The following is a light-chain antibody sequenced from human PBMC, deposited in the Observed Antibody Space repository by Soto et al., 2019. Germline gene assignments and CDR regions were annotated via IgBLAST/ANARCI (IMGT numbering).Light chain of an antibody. CDR3: QQYNSYST. CDR1: QSISTW. J-gene: IGKJ1*01. Sequence: IPMNQSPSTVSATVGDRVTITCRASQSISTWLAWYQQKPGKAPKLLIYDASSLESGVPSRFSGSGSGTEFTLTISSLQPEDFASYYCQQYNSYSTFAQGTKVDI. V-gene: IGKV1-5*01. CDR2: DAS.